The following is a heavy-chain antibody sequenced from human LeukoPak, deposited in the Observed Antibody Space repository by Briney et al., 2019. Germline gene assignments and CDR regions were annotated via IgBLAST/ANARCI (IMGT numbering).Heavy chain of an antibody. D-gene: IGHD3-9*01. J-gene: IGHJ4*02. CDR1: GFTFSNAW. CDR2: IKSKTDGGTT. V-gene: IGHV3-15*01. Sequence: TGGSLRLSCAASGFTFSNAWMSWVRQAPGKGLEWVGRIKSKTDGGTTDYAAPVKGRFTISRDDSKNTLYLQMNSLKIEDTDVYYCTTEGYYEIWTGYYRGNYWGQGTLVTVPS. CDR3: TTEGYYEIWTGYYRGNY.